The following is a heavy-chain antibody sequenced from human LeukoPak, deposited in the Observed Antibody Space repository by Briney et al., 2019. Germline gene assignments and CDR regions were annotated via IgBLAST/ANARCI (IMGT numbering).Heavy chain of an antibody. CDR2: ISSSSSYI. J-gene: IGHJ5*02. Sequence: GGSLRLSCAASGFTFSSYAMSWVRQAPGKGLEWVSSISSSSSYIYYADSVKGRFTISRDNAKNSLYLQMNSLRAEDTAVYYCARRFGDYGNWFDPWGQGTLVTVSS. CDR3: ARRFGDYGNWFDP. CDR1: GFTFSSYA. D-gene: IGHD4-17*01. V-gene: IGHV3-21*01.